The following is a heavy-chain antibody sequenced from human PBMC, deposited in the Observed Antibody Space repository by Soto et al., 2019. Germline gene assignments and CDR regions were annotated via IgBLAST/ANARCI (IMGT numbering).Heavy chain of an antibody. J-gene: IGHJ6*02. Sequence: QVQLVQSGAEVKKPGASVKVSCKASGYTFTSYGISWVRQAPGQGLEWMGWISAYNGNTNYAQKLQGRVTMTTDTSTSTAYMELRGLRSDDTAVYYCARDSMGTSRLYYYYGMDVWGQGTTVTVSS. V-gene: IGHV1-18*01. CDR3: ARDSMGTSRLYYYYGMDV. CDR2: ISAYNGNT. CDR1: GYTFTSYG. D-gene: IGHD2-2*01.